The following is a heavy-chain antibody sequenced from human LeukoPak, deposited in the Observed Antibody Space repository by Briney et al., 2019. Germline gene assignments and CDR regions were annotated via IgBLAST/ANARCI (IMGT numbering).Heavy chain of an antibody. Sequence: SETLSLTCTVSGGSISSYYWSWIRQPPGKGLEWIGYIYYSGSTNYNPSLKSRVTISVDTSKNQFSLKLSSVTAADTAVYYCARVRMMRWFDPWGQGTLVTVSS. CDR3: ARVRMMRWFDP. D-gene: IGHD3-16*01. CDR2: IYYSGST. J-gene: IGHJ5*02. CDR1: GGSISSYY. V-gene: IGHV4-59*01.